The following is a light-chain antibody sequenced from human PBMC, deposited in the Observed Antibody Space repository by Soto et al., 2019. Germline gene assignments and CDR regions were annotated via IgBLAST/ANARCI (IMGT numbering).Light chain of an antibody. CDR1: QSLLHSNGYKY. V-gene: IGKV2-28*01. Sequence: IVMTQSPLSLPVTPGEPASISCRSSQSLLHSNGYKYLDWYLQKPGQSPQLLIYLGSNRASGVPDRFSGSGSGTDFTLKISRVEAEDVGVYYCMQALQTSYTFGQGTKLEIK. J-gene: IGKJ2*01. CDR3: MQALQTSYT. CDR2: LGS.